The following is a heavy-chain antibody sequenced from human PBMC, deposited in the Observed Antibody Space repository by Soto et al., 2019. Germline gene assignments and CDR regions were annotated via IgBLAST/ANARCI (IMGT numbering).Heavy chain of an antibody. CDR1: GGTFSSYI. Sequence: QVQLVQSGAEVKKPGSSVKVSCKASGGTFSSYIISWVRQAPGQGLEWMGRIIPILGIANYAQKFQGRVTITADKSTSTGYMELSSLRSEDTAVYYCATPFGSSGNWGQGTLVTVSS. CDR2: IIPILGIA. J-gene: IGHJ4*02. CDR3: ATPFGSSGN. V-gene: IGHV1-69*02. D-gene: IGHD3-10*01.